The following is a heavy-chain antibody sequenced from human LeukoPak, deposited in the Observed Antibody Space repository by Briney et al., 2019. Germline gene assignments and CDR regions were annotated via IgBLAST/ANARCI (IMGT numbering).Heavy chain of an antibody. D-gene: IGHD3-3*01. J-gene: IGHJ6*03. CDR3: ARVGYSDYDFWSGPYYYYYYMDV. Sequence: ASVKVSCKASGYTFTGYYMHWVRQAPGQGLEWMGWINPNSGGTNYAQKSQGRVTMTRDTSISTAYMELSRLRSDDTAVYYCARVGYSDYDFWSGPYYYYYYMDVWGKGTTVTVSS. V-gene: IGHV1-2*02. CDR1: GYTFTGYY. CDR2: INPNSGGT.